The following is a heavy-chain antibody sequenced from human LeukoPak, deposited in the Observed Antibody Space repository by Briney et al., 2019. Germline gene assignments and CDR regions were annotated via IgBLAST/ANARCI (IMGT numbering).Heavy chain of an antibody. CDR1: GFTFADYA. V-gene: IGHV3-49*04. J-gene: IGHJ4*02. CDR2: IRSKTYGGTT. D-gene: IGHD5-18*01. CDR3: TRDRGYSYSWYFDS. Sequence: GGSLRLSCTTSGFTFADYAMSWVRQAPGEGLEWLGFIRSKTYGGTTEYAASVKGRFTIPRDDSKSIAYLQVNSLKSEDTAVYYCTRDRGYSYSWYFDSWGQGTLVTVSS.